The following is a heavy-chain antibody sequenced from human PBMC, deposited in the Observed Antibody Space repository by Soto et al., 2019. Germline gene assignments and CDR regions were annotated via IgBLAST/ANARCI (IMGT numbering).Heavy chain of an antibody. CDR1: GYTLTELS. CDR3: ARDASYGDYVEWYFDL. V-gene: IGHV1-69*04. D-gene: IGHD4-17*01. J-gene: IGHJ2*01. Sequence: SVKVSCKVSGYTLTELSMHWVRQAPGQGLEWMGRIIPILGIANYAQKFQGRVTITADKSTSTAYMELSSLRSEDTAVYYCARDASYGDYVEWYFDLWGRGTLVTVSS. CDR2: IIPILGIA.